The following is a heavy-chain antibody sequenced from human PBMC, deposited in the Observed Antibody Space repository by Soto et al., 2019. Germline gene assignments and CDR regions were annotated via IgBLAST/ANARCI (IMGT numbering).Heavy chain of an antibody. J-gene: IGHJ4*02. CDR1: GGTFSSYA. D-gene: IGHD4-17*01. CDR3: AIFRTPNYGDFPYFDS. Sequence: QVQLVQSGAEVKKPGSSVKVSCKASGGTFSSYAISWVRQAPGQGLEWMGGIIPIFGTANYAQKFQGRVTITADESTSTAYMELSSLRSEDTAVYYCAIFRTPNYGDFPYFDSWGQGTLVTVSS. CDR2: IIPIFGTA. V-gene: IGHV1-69*12.